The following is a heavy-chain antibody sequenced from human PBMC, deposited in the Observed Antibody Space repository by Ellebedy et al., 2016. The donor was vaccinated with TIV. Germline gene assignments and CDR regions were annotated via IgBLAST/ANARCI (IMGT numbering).Heavy chain of an antibody. CDR2: IYYSGTT. Sequence: MPSETLSLTCVVKGGSFNGYFWSWIRQPPGKGLEWIGSIYYSGTTYYNTSLKHRLTVSIDKSKGQVSLKLASVTAADTAVYCCARGGGDRPHALDVWGQGTMVTVSS. V-gene: IGHV4-34*01. D-gene: IGHD1-26*01. CDR3: ARGGGDRPHALDV. J-gene: IGHJ3*01. CDR1: GGSFNGYF.